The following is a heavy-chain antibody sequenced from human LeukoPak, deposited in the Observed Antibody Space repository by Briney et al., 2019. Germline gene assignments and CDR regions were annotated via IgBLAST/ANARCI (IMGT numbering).Heavy chain of an antibody. Sequence: PGGSLRLSCAASGSIFSSYWMHWVRQAPGKGLVWVSRTNNDGSSTSYADSVKGRFTISRDNAKNTLYLQMNSLRAEDTAVYYCARAGGSSGWYFDYWGQGTLVTVSS. V-gene: IGHV3-74*01. CDR2: TNNDGSST. J-gene: IGHJ4*02. CDR3: ARAGGSSGWYFDY. D-gene: IGHD6-19*01. CDR1: GSIFSSYW.